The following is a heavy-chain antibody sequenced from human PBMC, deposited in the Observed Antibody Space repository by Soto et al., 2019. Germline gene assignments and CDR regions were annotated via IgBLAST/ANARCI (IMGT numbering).Heavy chain of an antibody. D-gene: IGHD6-6*01. J-gene: IGHJ6*03. CDR1: GFTFSRYS. Sequence: EVQLVESGGGLVQPGGSLRLSCAASGFTFSRYSMNWVRQAPVKGLEWVSYISSSSSTIYYADSVKVRFTLSRDNAKNSRYLQMNSLRAEDTAVYYCAGIAAPPGGYYYMDVWGKGTPVTVSS. V-gene: IGHV3-48*01. CDR2: ISSSSSTI. CDR3: AGIAAPPGGYYYMDV.